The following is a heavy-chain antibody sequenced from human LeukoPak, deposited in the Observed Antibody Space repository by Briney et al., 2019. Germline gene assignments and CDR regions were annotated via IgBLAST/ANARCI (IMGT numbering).Heavy chain of an antibody. Sequence: GRSLRLSCTASGLTFDNYGMSWVRQAPGKGLEWVGFIRSKAYGGTTEYAASVKGRFTISRDNSKGIAYLKMNSLKTEDTAVYYCTRRAYDSSGYGWFDPWGQGTLVTVSS. CDR1: GLTFDNYG. D-gene: IGHD3-22*01. V-gene: IGHV3-49*04. CDR2: IRSKAYGGTT. J-gene: IGHJ5*02. CDR3: TRRAYDSSGYGWFDP.